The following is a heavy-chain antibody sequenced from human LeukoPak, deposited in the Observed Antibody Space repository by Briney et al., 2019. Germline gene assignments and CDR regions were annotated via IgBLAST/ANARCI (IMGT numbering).Heavy chain of an antibody. V-gene: IGHV4-59*06. CDR2: IYHSGST. D-gene: IGHD1-26*01. CDR1: GGSISSYY. J-gene: IGHJ3*02. Sequence: SETLSLTCSVSGGSISSYYWTWIRQPPGKGLEWTGYIYHSGSTYYNPSLQSRVTISIDTSKNQFSLKLSSVTAADTAVYYCSVEVGTTGAHDPFDIWGQGTMVTVSS. CDR3: SVEVGTTGAHDPFDI.